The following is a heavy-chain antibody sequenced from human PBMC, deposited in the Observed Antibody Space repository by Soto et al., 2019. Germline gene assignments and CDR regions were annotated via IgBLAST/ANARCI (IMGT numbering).Heavy chain of an antibody. J-gene: IGHJ6*02. D-gene: IGHD2-8*01. V-gene: IGHV1-18*01. CDR1: GYTFTRYG. CDR2: ISGYNGDT. CDR3: AKNGQPPYYYYGMDV. Sequence: QGQLVQSGAEVKKPGASVKVSCKASGYTFTRYGISWVRQAPGQGLEWMGWISGYNGDTKYAQNFQGGVTMTVDISTTTAYMELRSLTSDDRAVYYCAKNGQPPYYYYGMDVWGQGTTVTVSS.